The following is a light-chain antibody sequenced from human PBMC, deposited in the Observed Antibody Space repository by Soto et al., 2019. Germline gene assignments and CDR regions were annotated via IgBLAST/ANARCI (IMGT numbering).Light chain of an antibody. Sequence: EIVLTQAPATLSLSPGERATLSCRASQSVSTYLAWYQQQPGRAPRLLIYDASTRDTSIPTRFSGSGSGTDFTLTISNLEPEDFAVYYCQQRSNGLTFGGGTKVEI. CDR2: DAS. V-gene: IGKV3-11*01. CDR3: QQRSNGLT. J-gene: IGKJ4*01. CDR1: QSVSTY.